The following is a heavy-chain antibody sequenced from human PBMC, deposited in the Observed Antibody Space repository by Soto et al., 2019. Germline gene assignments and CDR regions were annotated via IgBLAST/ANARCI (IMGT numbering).Heavy chain of an antibody. CDR1: GYDFTTYG. V-gene: IGHV1-18*01. D-gene: IGHD1-1*01. J-gene: IGHJ4*02. CDR2: ISAHNGNT. CDR3: ARGRYGDY. Sequence: QVHLVQSGAEVKNPGASVKVSCKGSGYDFTTYGIPWVRQAPGQGLEWMAWISAHNGNTNYAPNLQGRVTVTRDTSTSTAYIALRSLRSDDTAVYYCARGRYGDYWGQGALVTVSS.